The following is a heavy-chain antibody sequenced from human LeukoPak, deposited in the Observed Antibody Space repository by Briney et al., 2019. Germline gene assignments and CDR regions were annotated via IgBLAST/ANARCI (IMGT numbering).Heavy chain of an antibody. Sequence: PSETLSLTCTVSVAPNRIRTYYWGWIRQPPGKGLEWIGSLYYSGSTYYSPPLENRVTISLDTPKNQFSLKLSSVTAADTAVYFCARLRDDNGAWYYFDSWGQGTLVTVSS. D-gene: IGHD2-8*01. CDR2: LYYSGST. CDR3: ARLRDDNGAWYYFDS. J-gene: IGHJ4*02. CDR1: VAPNRIRTYY. V-gene: IGHV4-39*01.